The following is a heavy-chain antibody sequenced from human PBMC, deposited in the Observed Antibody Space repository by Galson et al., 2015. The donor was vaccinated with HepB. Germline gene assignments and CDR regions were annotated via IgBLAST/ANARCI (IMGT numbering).Heavy chain of an antibody. Sequence: SLRLSCAASGFTFSSYGMHWVRQAPGKGLEWVAVIWYDGSNKYYADSVKGRFTISRDNSKNTLYLQMNSLRAEDTAVYYYARDVGKYCGGDCYSGFDYWGQGTLVTVSS. CDR1: GFTFSSYG. D-gene: IGHD2-21*02. J-gene: IGHJ4*02. V-gene: IGHV3-33*08. CDR3: ARDVGKYCGGDCYSGFDY. CDR2: IWYDGSNK.